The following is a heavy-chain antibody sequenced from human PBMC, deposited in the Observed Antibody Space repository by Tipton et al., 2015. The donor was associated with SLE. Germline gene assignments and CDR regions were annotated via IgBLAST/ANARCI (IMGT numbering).Heavy chain of an antibody. J-gene: IGHJ5*02. CDR3: VRGGGSSSGRWFDP. D-gene: IGHD3-10*01. Sequence: TLSLTCTVSGGSISSHNWRWIRQPPGKGLEWIGNIYYSGSTNYNPSLKGRVTISVDTSKNQFSLKLTYVTAADTAVYYCVRGGGSSSGRWFDPWGRGTLVTVSS. CDR1: GGSISSHN. CDR2: IYYSGST. V-gene: IGHV4-59*11.